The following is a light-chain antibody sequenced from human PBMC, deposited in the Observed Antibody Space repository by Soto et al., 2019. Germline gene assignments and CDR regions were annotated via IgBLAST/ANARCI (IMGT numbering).Light chain of an antibody. J-gene: IGKJ1*01. CDR3: QQYNSYSRT. CDR1: QSVSSW. CDR2: KAS. Sequence: DIQMTQSPSTLSASLGDRVTITCRASQSVSSWLSWYQQKPGKAPKLLIYKASILQSGVPSRFSGSGSGTEFTLTISSLQPDDFATYHCQQYNSYSRTFGQGTKVE. V-gene: IGKV1-5*03.